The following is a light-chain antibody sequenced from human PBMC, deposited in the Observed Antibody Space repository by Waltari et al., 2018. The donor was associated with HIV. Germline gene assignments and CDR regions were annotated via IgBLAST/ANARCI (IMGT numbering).Light chain of an antibody. CDR2: RNN. V-gene: IGLV1-47*01. CDR1: SSNLGTNY. CDR3: AAWDENLSGRVV. J-gene: IGLJ2*01. Sequence: QSVLTQPPSASGTPGQRDTISCSGSSSNLGTNYIYWYQQLPGTAPKLLIYRNNQRPSGVPDRFSGSKSGTSVFLAISGLRSEDEADYYCAAWDENLSGRVVFGGGTKLTVL.